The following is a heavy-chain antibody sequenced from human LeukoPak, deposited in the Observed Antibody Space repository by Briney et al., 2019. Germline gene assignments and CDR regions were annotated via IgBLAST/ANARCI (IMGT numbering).Heavy chain of an antibody. Sequence: PSETLSLTCAVYGGSFSGYYWSWIRQPPGKGLEWIGEINHSGSTNYNPSLKSRVTMSVDTSKNQFSLKLSSVTAADTAVYYCAGQDYDILTGYSPGGFDYWGQGTLVTVSS. V-gene: IGHV4-34*01. J-gene: IGHJ4*02. CDR1: GGSFSGYY. CDR3: AGQDYDILTGYSPGGFDY. CDR2: INHSGST. D-gene: IGHD3-9*01.